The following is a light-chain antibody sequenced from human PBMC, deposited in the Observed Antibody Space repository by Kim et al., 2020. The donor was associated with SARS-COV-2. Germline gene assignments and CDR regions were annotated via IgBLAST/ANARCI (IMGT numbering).Light chain of an antibody. J-gene: IGLJ2*01. V-gene: IGLV1-51*01. CDR1: RSNIGNNY. CDR3: GTWDSSLSAVV. Sequence: GLKVTISCSGSRSNIGNNYVSWYQQLPGTAPKLLIYDNNKRPSGIPDRFSGSKSGTSATLGITGLQTGDEADYYCGTWDSSLSAVVFGGGTQLTVL. CDR2: DNN.